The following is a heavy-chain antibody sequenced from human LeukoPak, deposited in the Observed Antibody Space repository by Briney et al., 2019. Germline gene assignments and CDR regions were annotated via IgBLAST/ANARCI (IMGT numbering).Heavy chain of an antibody. Sequence: GGSLRLSCEASGFTFSSYSMNWVRQAPGKGLEWVSSISSSSSYIYYADSVKGRFTISRDNAKNSLYLQMNSLRAEDTAVYYCARDPYSGSYGNYYYYFMDVWGKGTTVTISS. CDR1: GFTFSSYS. CDR3: ARDPYSGSYGNYYYYFMDV. CDR2: ISSSSSYI. V-gene: IGHV3-21*01. J-gene: IGHJ6*03. D-gene: IGHD1-26*01.